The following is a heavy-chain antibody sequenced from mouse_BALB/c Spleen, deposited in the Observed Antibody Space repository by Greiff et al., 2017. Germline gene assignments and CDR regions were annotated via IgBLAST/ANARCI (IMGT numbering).Heavy chain of an antibody. D-gene: IGHD2-2*01. CDR1: GYTFTNYW. J-gene: IGHJ4*01. V-gene: IGHV1-63*02. CDR2: IYPGGGYT. CDR3: ARRRDYGYGGYAMDY. Sequence: QVQLQQSGAELVRPGTSVKISCKASGYTFTNYWLGWVKQRPGHGLEWIGDIYPGGGYTNYNEKFKGKATLTADTSSSTSEDSAVYFCARRRDYGYGGYAMDYWGQGTSVTVSS.